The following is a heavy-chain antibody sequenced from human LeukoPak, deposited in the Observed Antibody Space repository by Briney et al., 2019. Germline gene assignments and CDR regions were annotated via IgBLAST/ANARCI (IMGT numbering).Heavy chain of an antibody. CDR3: ARQQRGLFGY. D-gene: IGHD6-25*01. CDR2: INHSGST. Sequence: SETLSLTCAVYGGSFSGYYWSWIRQPPGKGLEWIGEINHSGSTYYNPSLKGRVTISVDTSKNQFSLKLSSVTAADTAVYYCARQQRGLFGYWGQGTLVTVSS. V-gene: IGHV4-34*01. J-gene: IGHJ4*02. CDR1: GGSFSGYY.